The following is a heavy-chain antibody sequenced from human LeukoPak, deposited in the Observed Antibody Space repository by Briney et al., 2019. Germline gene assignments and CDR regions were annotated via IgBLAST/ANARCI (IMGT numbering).Heavy chain of an antibody. V-gene: IGHV4-34*01. CDR3: AKMGMVRGNDY. CDR2: INHSGST. D-gene: IGHD3-10*01. CDR1: GGSFSGYY. J-gene: IGHJ4*02. Sequence: PSETLSLTCAVYGGSFSGYYWSWIRQPPGKGLEWIGEINHSGSTNYNPSLKSRVTISVDTSKNQFSLKLSSVTAADTAVYYCAKMGMVRGNDYWGQGTLVTVSS.